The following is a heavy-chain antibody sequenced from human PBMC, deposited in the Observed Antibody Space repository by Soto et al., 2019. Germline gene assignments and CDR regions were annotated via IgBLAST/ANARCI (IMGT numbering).Heavy chain of an antibody. CDR3: ARGIAVAGTNFDY. CDR2: IYHSGST. CDR1: GYSISSGYY. J-gene: IGHJ4*02. V-gene: IGHV4-38-2*01. D-gene: IGHD6-19*01. Sequence: PSETLSLTCAVSGYSISSGYYWGWIRQPPGKGLEWIGSIYHSGSTYYNPSLKSRVTISVDTSKNQFSLKLSSVTAADTAVCYCARGIAVAGTNFDYWGQGTLVTVSS.